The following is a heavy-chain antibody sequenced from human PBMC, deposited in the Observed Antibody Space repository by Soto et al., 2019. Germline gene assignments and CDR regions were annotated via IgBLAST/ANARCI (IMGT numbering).Heavy chain of an antibody. V-gene: IGHV3-30*18. J-gene: IGHJ3*02. D-gene: IGHD1-26*01. CDR2: ISYDGSNK. CDR3: AKPGGATSGMVGASRSGRRIPLPLAI. Sequence: GGSLRLSCGASGFTFSSYCMHWVRQAPGKGREWVAVISYDGSNKYYADSVKGRFTISKDXSKNTLYLQMKVLRAEVSAVYCCAKPGGATSGMVGASRSGRRIPLPLAIRSQRTTVTVSS. CDR1: GFTFSSYC.